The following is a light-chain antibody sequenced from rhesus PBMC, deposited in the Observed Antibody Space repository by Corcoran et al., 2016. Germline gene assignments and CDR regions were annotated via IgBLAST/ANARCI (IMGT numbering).Light chain of an antibody. V-gene: IGKV1-74*01. CDR1: ENVNNY. CDR2: KAS. J-gene: IGKJ4*01. Sequence: DIQMTQSPSSLSASVGDRVTITCRASENVNNYLNWYQQKPGKAPKLLIYKASTLQSGVPSRFSGSGSGKDYTFTISSLQPEDVATYYCQHGYSTPTFGGGTKVEIK. CDR3: QHGYSTPT.